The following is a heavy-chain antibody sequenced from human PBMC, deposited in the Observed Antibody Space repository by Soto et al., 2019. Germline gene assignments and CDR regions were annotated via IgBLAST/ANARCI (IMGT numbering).Heavy chain of an antibody. CDR2: MNPNSGNT. CDR1: GYTFTSYD. CDR3: ARDCYYGSGSYFCWFDP. D-gene: IGHD3-10*01. V-gene: IGHV1-8*01. J-gene: IGHJ5*02. Sequence: ASVKVSCKASGYTFTSYDINWVRQATGQGLEWMGWMNPNSGNTGYAQKFQGRVTMTRNTSTSTAYMELRSLRSDDTAVYYCARDCYYGSGSYFCWFDPWGQGTLVTVSS.